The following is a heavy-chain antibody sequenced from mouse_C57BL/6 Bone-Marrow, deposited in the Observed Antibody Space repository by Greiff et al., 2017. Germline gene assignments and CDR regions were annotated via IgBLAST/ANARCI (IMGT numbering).Heavy chain of an antibody. CDR2: IWSGGST. Sequence: VMLVESGPGLVQPSQSLSITCTVSGFSLTSYGVHWVRQSPGKGLEWLGVIWSGGSTDYNAAFMSRLSITKDNSKSQVFFKINSLQADDTAIYYCAKSNYYYGSSYEDYAMDYWGQGTSVTVSS. D-gene: IGHD1-1*01. J-gene: IGHJ4*01. CDR1: GFSLTSYG. CDR3: AKSNYYYGSSYEDYAMDY. V-gene: IGHV2-5*01.